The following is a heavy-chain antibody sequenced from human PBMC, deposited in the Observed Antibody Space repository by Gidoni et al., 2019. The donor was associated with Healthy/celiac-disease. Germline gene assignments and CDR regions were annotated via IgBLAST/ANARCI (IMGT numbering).Heavy chain of an antibody. D-gene: IGHD6-25*01. CDR1: GGSISSSY. J-gene: IGHJ5*02. Sequence: QVQLQESCPGLVKPSETLSLTCPVSGGSISSSYWSWIRQPAGKGLEWIGRIYTSGSTNYTPSLKSRVTMSVDTSKHQFSLKLSSVTAADTAVYYCARDRGFHSSGWTSFLWFDPWGQGTLVTVSS. CDR2: IYTSGST. CDR3: ARDRGFHSSGWTSFLWFDP. V-gene: IGHV4-4*07.